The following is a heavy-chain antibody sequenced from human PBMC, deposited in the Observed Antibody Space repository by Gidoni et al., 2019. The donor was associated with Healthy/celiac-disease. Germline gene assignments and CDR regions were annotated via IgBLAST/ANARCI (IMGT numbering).Heavy chain of an antibody. J-gene: IGHJ6*02. Sequence: EVQLLESGGGLVQPGGSLRLSCAASGFTFSSYAMDWVRQAPGKGLEWVSAISGSGGSTYYADSVKGRFTISRDNSKNTLYLQMNSLRAEDTAVYYCAKDFTDSSGWYNSDYYYYGMDVWGQGTTVTVSS. V-gene: IGHV3-23*01. D-gene: IGHD6-19*01. CDR2: ISGSGGST. CDR3: AKDFTDSSGWYNSDYYYYGMDV. CDR1: GFTFSSYA.